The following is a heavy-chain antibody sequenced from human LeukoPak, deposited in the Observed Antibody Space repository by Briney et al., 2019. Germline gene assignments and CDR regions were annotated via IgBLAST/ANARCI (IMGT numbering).Heavy chain of an antibody. CDR3: AKDGGTHFDH. J-gene: IGHJ4*02. CDR1: GFTFSSYW. D-gene: IGHD1-26*01. Sequence: GGFLRLSCAASGFTFSSYWMSWVRQAPGNGLEWVANIKQDGSEKYYVDSVKGRFTITRDNAQNSLTLHMNTLRADDTAVYYCAKDGGTHFDHWGQGTLVTVSS. CDR2: IKQDGSEK. V-gene: IGHV3-7*01.